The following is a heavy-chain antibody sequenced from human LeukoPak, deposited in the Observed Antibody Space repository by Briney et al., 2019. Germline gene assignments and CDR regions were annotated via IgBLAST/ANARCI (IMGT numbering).Heavy chain of an antibody. J-gene: IGHJ5*02. CDR2: IYYNGDT. V-gene: IGHV4-59*01. CDR1: GGSITGYS. CDR3: VRGPYGSSISNWFDP. Sequence: SETLSLTCSVSGGSITGYSWSWIRQTPGKGLGWIGYIYYNGDTHYNPSLNSRLSMSVDTPNKQFSLNLRSVTAADTAVYYCVRGPYGSSISNWFDPWGQGLLVTVSS. D-gene: IGHD3-10*01.